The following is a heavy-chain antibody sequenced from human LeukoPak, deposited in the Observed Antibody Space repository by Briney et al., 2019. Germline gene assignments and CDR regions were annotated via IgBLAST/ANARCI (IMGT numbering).Heavy chain of an antibody. CDR3: ARDGGLRRWELSTIYNYGMDV. CDR2: IYYSGST. Sequence: SETLSLTCTVSGGSIRNYYWSWIRQPPGKGLEGIGYIYYSGSTNYNPSLKSRVTISVDTSKNQFSLKLTSVTAADTAVYSCARDGGLRRWELSTIYNYGMDVWGQGTTVTVSS. CDR1: GGSIRNYY. D-gene: IGHD1-26*01. V-gene: IGHV4-59*01. J-gene: IGHJ6*02.